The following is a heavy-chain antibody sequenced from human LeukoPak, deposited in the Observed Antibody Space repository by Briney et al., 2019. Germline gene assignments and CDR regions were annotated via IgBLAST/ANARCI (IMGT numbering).Heavy chain of an antibody. Sequence: QPGGSLRLSCAATGFTFRSYGMHWVRQAPGKGLEWVAFIRYDGSNKYYADSVKGRFTISRDDSKNTLNLQMDSLRPEDTAVYYCARKAFCTGGSCYVSSDYYYVDVWGKGTTIIVS. D-gene: IGHD2-15*01. CDR2: IRYDGSNK. J-gene: IGHJ6*03. V-gene: IGHV3-30*02. CDR1: GFTFRSYG. CDR3: ARKAFCTGGSCYVSSDYYYVDV.